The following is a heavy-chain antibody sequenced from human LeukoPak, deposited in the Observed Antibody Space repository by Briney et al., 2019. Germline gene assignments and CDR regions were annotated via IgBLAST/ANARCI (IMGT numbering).Heavy chain of an antibody. Sequence: PGGSLRLSCAASGFTFSSHSMAWVRQAPGKGLEWVSAIRGSGDTALYADSVKGRFTISRDNFKNIVYLEMNSLRAEDTAIYYCAKVRKGVGAFDLWGQGTVVTVSS. CDR2: IRGSGDTA. CDR1: GFTFSSHS. V-gene: IGHV3-23*01. CDR3: AKVRKGVGAFDL. J-gene: IGHJ3*01. D-gene: IGHD3-16*01.